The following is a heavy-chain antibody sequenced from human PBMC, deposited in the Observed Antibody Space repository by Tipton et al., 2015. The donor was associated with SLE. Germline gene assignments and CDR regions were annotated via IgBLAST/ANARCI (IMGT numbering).Heavy chain of an antibody. CDR3: AKDYLAARQRSLPYY. J-gene: IGHJ4*02. CDR1: GFTFSSYG. V-gene: IGHV3-30*02. Sequence: SLRLSCAASGFTFSSYGMHWVRQAPGKGLEWVAFIRYDGSNKYYADSVKGRFTISRDNSKNTLYLQMNSLRAEDTAVYYCAKDYLAARQRSLPYYWGQGTLVTVSS. D-gene: IGHD6-6*01. CDR2: IRYDGSNK.